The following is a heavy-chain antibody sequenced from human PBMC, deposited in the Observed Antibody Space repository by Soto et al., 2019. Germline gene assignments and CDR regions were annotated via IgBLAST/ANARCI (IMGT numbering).Heavy chain of an antibody. CDR1: GGSFSGYY. Sequence: SETLSLTCAVYGGSFSGYYWSWIRQPPGKGLEWIGEINHSGSTNYNPYLKSRVTISVDTSKNKFSLKLSSVTAADTAVYYCARGDSERDFWSGYFDYWGQGTLVTVSS. CDR2: INHSGST. J-gene: IGHJ4*02. CDR3: ARGDSERDFWSGYFDY. D-gene: IGHD3-3*01. V-gene: IGHV4-34*01.